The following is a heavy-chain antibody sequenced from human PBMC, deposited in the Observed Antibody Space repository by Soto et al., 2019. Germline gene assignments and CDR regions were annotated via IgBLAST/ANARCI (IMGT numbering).Heavy chain of an antibody. V-gene: IGHV1-69*02. D-gene: IGHD1-1*01. J-gene: IGHJ5*02. CDR1: GGTFSSYT. CDR2: IIPILGIA. Sequence: GASVKVSCKASGGTFSSYTISWVRQAPGQGLEWMGRIIPILGIANYAQKFQGRVTITADKSTSTAYMELSSLRSEDTAVYYCASSGTGFNWFDPWGQGTLVTVSS. CDR3: ASSGTGFNWFDP.